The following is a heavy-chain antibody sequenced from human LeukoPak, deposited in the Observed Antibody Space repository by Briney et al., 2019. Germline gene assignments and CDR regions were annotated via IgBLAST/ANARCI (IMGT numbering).Heavy chain of an antibody. V-gene: IGHV3-23*01. J-gene: IGHJ4*02. CDR2: ISGSGGST. CDR3: AKDLPRRIPVEGQGGLFDS. Sequence: PGGSLRLSCAASGFTFSSYAMSWVRQAPGKGLEWVSAISGSGGSTYYADSVKGRFTISRDNSKNTLYLQMNSLRAEDTAVYYCAKDLPRRIPVEGQGGLFDSWGQRTLVTASS. CDR1: GFTFSSYA. D-gene: IGHD6-19*01.